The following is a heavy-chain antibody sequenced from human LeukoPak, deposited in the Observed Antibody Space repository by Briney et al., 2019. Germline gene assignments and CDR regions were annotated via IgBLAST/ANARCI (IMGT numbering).Heavy chain of an antibody. Sequence: ETSETLSLTCTVSGGSISSSRDYWGWLRQPPGKGLEWFGSSYYSGSTYYNPSLNSQVTISVDTAKNQFSLKLSSVSAADTAVYYCARHVEIAVAGPIDYWGQGTLVTVSS. J-gene: IGHJ4*02. CDR3: ARHVEIAVAGPIDY. V-gene: IGHV4-39*01. CDR2: SYYSGST. CDR1: GGSISSSRDY. D-gene: IGHD6-19*01.